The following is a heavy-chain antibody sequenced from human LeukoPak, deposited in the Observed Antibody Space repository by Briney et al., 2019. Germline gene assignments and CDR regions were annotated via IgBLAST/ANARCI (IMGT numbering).Heavy chain of an antibody. Sequence: GGSLKLSCAASGFMFSEYGMHWVRQAPGRGPEWVAFIRDDGSSQYFTESVKGRFTISRDNSKNTVSLQMNNLRSEDTAVYYCAKDWGARGCCGDYFDYWGQGTLVTVSS. D-gene: IGHD6-19*01. J-gene: IGHJ4*02. V-gene: IGHV3-30*02. CDR2: IRDDGSSQ. CDR3: AKDWGARGCCGDYFDY. CDR1: GFMFSEYG.